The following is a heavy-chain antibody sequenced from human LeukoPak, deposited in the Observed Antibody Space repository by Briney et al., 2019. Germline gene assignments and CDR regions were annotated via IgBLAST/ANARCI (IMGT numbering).Heavy chain of an antibody. J-gene: IGHJ3*02. V-gene: IGHV3-23*01. Sequence: GGSLRLSCAASGFTFSSYGMSWVRHAPGRGLEWVSGISGSGGRTDYADSVKGRFIISRDNAKNTLFLQMNSLRAEDTAAYYCAKGSREWELLDAFDIWGQGTMVTVSS. CDR3: AKGSREWELLDAFDI. CDR2: ISGSGGRT. CDR1: GFTFSSYG. D-gene: IGHD1-26*01.